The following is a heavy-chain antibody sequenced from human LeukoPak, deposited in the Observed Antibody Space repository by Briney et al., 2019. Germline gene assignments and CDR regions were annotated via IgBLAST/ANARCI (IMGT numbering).Heavy chain of an antibody. J-gene: IGHJ4*02. Sequence: PGRSLRLSCAASGFTFSSYGMHWVRQAPGKGLEWVAVIWYDGSNKYYADSVKGRFTISRDNSKNTLYLQMNSLRAEDTAVYYCARDPSSYSSGWQPRGGSPRKIDYWGQGTLVTVSS. CDR3: ARDPSSYSSGWQPRGGSPRKIDY. CDR2: IWYDGSNK. V-gene: IGHV3-33*01. CDR1: GFTFSSYG. D-gene: IGHD6-19*01.